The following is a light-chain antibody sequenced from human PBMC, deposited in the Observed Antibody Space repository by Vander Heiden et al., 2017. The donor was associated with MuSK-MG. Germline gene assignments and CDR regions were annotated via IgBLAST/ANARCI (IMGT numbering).Light chain of an antibody. V-gene: IGKV3-15*01. CDR3: QQYNEWPLT. CDR1: QTARSY. CDR2: GAS. Sequence: EIVMTQSPATLSVSPGERATLSCRASQTARSYLAWYQQKPGQAPRVFIYGASTRATGIPARFSGSGSGTEFTLTISSLQSEASAVYYCQQYNEWPLTFGGGTKVEIK. J-gene: IGKJ4*01.